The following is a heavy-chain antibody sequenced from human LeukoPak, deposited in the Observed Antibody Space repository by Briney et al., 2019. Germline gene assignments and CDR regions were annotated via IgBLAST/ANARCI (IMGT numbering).Heavy chain of an antibody. V-gene: IGHV4-39*07. Sequence: SETLSLTCIASGGSISSGSYYWGWIRQPPGKGLEWIGEIYHSGSTNYNPSLKSRVTISVDKSKYQSSLKLSSVTAADTAVYYCARGSDYYDSSGYPDYWGQGTLVTVSS. CDR2: IYHSGST. CDR1: GGSISSGSYY. D-gene: IGHD3-22*01. J-gene: IGHJ4*02. CDR3: ARGSDYYDSSGYPDY.